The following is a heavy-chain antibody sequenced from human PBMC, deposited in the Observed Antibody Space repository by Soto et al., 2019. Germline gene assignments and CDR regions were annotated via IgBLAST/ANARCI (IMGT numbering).Heavy chain of an antibody. CDR1: GFSLSTSGVG. Sequence: SGPTLVNPTQTLTLTCTFSGFSLSTSGVGVGWIRQPPGKALEWLALIYWNDDKRYSPSLKSRLTITKDTSKNHVVLTMTNIDPVDTATYYFVLRRYDFWSGYQPQPFDYWGQGTLVTVSS. D-gene: IGHD3-3*01. J-gene: IGHJ4*02. CDR3: VLRRYDFWSGYQPQPFDY. V-gene: IGHV2-5*01. CDR2: IYWNDDK.